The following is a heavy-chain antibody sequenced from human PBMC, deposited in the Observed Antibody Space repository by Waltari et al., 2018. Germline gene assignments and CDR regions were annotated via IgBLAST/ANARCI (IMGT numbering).Heavy chain of an antibody. V-gene: IGHV1-69*01. D-gene: IGHD1-26*01. Sequence: QVQLVQSGAEVKKPGFSVKVSCKASGGTFSSYAISWVRQAPGQGLEWMGGIIPIFGTANYAQKFQGRVTITADESTSTAYMELSSLRSEDTAVYYCARDRIVGAILQGWFDPWGQGTLVTVSS. CDR3: ARDRIVGAILQGWFDP. J-gene: IGHJ5*02. CDR1: GGTFSSYA. CDR2: IIPIFGTA.